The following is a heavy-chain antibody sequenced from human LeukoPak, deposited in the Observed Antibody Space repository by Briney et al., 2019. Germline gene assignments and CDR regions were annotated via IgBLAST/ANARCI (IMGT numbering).Heavy chain of an antibody. J-gene: IGHJ5*02. CDR3: ARDMGLTYYDFWSGYNWFDR. V-gene: IGHV1-46*01. CDR1: GYTFTSYY. D-gene: IGHD3-3*01. Sequence: GASVKVSCKASGYTFTSYYMHWVRQAPGQGLEWMGIINPSGGSTSYAQKFQGRVTMTRDTSTSTVYMELSSLRSEDTAVYYCARDMGLTYYDFWSGYNWFDRWGQGTLVTVSS. CDR2: INPSGGST.